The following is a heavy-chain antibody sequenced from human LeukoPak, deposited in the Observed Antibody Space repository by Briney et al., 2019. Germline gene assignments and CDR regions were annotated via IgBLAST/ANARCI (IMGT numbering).Heavy chain of an antibody. D-gene: IGHD3-3*01. V-gene: IGHV3-30-3*01. CDR2: ISYDGSNK. Sequence: GRALGLSWAAAGIPFSSYAMHWGRQAPGKGLGWGGVISYDGSNKYYADSVKGRFTISRDNSKNTLYLQMNSLRAEDTAVYYCARGITIFGVALYGMDVWGQGTTVTVSS. CDR3: ARGITIFGVALYGMDV. J-gene: IGHJ6*02. CDR1: GIPFSSYA.